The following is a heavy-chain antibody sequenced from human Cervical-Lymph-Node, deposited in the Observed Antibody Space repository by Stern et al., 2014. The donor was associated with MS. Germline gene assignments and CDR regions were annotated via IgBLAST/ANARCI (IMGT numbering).Heavy chain of an antibody. CDR2: VYPGNFES. V-gene: IGHV5-51*01. J-gene: IGHJ4*02. Sequence: EVQLVQSGAEVKKPGESLKISCKGSGYSFTNYWIAWVRQMPGKGLEWMGIVYPGNFESTYRPSVQVQVTISTDKSTSTVYLQWSSLRASDSAIYYCARRSSSEELDYWGQGTLVTVSS. CDR3: ARRSSSEELDY. CDR1: GYSFTNYW. D-gene: IGHD2-2*01.